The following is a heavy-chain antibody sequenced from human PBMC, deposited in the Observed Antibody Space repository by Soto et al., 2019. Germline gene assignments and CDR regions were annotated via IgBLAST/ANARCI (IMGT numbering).Heavy chain of an antibody. V-gene: IGHV3-21*01. Sequence: SLRLSCAASGFTFSTYSMNWVRQAPGKGLEWVSSISSSSSYIYYADSVKGRFTISRDNAKNTLYLQMNSLRDEDTAVYYCARPLVPAAATQYYYGLDVWGQGTTVTVSS. CDR2: ISSSSSYI. J-gene: IGHJ6*02. CDR1: GFTFSTYS. D-gene: IGHD2-2*01. CDR3: ARPLVPAAATQYYYGLDV.